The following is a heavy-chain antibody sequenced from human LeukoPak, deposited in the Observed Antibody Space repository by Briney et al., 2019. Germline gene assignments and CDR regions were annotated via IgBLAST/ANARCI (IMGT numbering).Heavy chain of an antibody. D-gene: IGHD2-15*01. V-gene: IGHV3-23*01. CDR2: ISNNGGYT. CDR1: GFTFSSSA. Sequence: GGSLRLSCAASGFTFSSSAMCWVRQAPGKGLEWVSAISNNGGYTYYADSVQGRFTISRDNSKSTLCLQMNSLRAEDTAVYYCAKQLGYCSDGSCYFPYWGQGTLVTVSS. J-gene: IGHJ4*02. CDR3: AKQLGYCSDGSCYFPY.